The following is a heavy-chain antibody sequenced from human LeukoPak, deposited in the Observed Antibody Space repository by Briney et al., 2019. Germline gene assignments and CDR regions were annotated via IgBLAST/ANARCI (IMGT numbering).Heavy chain of an antibody. CDR3: AREDIVVVPAELRPFDY. CDR2: FDPEDGET. CDR1: GYTLTELS. V-gene: IGHV1-24*01. Sequence: ASVKVSCKVSGYTLTELSMHWVRQAPGKGLEWMGGFDPEDGETIYAQKFQGRVTMTEDTSTDTAYMELSSLRSEDTAVYYCAREDIVVVPAELRPFDYWGQGTLVTVSS. J-gene: IGHJ4*02. D-gene: IGHD2-2*01.